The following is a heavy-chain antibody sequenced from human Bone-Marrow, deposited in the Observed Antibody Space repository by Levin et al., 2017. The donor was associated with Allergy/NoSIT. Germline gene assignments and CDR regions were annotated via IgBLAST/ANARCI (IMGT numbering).Heavy chain of an antibody. D-gene: IGHD3-10*01. J-gene: IGHJ6*02. Sequence: GGSLRLSCEASGFTLNFYAMHWVRQAPGKGLEWVALIWYDGKIEYYVDSVKGRFSISRDISKNTVYLQMNSLRAEDAAVYYCVRDRSVGSMVRGAGLDVWGHGTPVSVSS. CDR3: VRDRSVGSMVRGAGLDV. CDR2: IWYDGKIE. CDR1: GFTLNFYA. V-gene: IGHV3-33*01.